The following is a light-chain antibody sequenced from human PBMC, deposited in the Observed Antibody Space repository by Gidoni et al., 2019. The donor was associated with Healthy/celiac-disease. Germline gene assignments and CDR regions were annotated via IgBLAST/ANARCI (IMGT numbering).Light chain of an antibody. Sequence: EIVLTQSPATLSLSPGERATLSCRASQSVSSYLAWYQQKPGQAPRLLIYDASNRATCIPARFSGSGSGTEFTLTISSLEPEDFAVYYCQQRSNWPWTFGQGTKVEIK. V-gene: IGKV3-11*01. CDR2: DAS. CDR1: QSVSSY. J-gene: IGKJ1*01. CDR3: QQRSNWPWT.